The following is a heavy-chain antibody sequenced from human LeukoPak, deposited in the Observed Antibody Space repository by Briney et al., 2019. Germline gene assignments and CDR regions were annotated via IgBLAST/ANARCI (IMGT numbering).Heavy chain of an antibody. V-gene: IGHV4-59*01. CDR1: GGSIRSYY. CDR2: INYSGST. D-gene: IGHD3-3*01. CDR3: ARASPYDNWSGYWFDP. Sequence: SETLSLTWTVSGGSIRSYYWSWIRQPPGKGLEWIGYINYSGSTKYNPSLKSRVTISVDKSKNQFSLKVNSVTAADTAVYYCARASPYDNWSGYWFDPWGQGTLVTVSS. J-gene: IGHJ5*02.